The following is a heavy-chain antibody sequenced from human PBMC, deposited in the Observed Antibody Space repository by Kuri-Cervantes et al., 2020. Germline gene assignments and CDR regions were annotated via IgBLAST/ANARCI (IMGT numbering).Heavy chain of an antibody. V-gene: IGHV2-70*01. CDR3: ARTDDYGDYPGAFDI. CDR1: GFPLSTSGMR. CDR2: NNWDDDQ. D-gene: IGHD4-17*01. J-gene: IGHJ3*02. Sequence: SGPTLVKPTQTLTLTSTFSGFPLSTSGMRVSWIRQPPGKSLEWLALNNWDDDQYYSTSLKSRLTISKDISKNQVVLTMTNMDPVDTATYYCARTDDYGDYPGAFDIWGQGTMVTVSS.